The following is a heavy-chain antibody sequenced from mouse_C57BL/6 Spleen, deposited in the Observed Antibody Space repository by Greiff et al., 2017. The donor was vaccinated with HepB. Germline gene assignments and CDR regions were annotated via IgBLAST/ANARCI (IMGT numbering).Heavy chain of an antibody. Sequence: EVKLQESGGGLVKPGGSLKLSCAASGFTFSSYAVSWVRQTPEKRLEWVATISDGGSYTYYPDNVKGRFTISRDNAKNNLYLQMSHLKSEDTAMYYCARGGSLYYFDYWGQGTTLTVSS. V-gene: IGHV5-4*03. CDR1: GFTFSSYA. J-gene: IGHJ2*01. CDR3: ARGGSLYYFDY. CDR2: ISDGGSYT. D-gene: IGHD1-1*01.